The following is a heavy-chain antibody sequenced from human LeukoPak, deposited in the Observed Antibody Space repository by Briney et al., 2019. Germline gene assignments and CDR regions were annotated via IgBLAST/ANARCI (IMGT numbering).Heavy chain of an antibody. Sequence: GGSLRLSCAASGFTFSSYAMSWVRQAPGKGLEWVSAISGSGGSTYYADSVQGRFTISRDNSKNTLYLQMNSLRAEDTAVYYCAKDSSGWYGKGLDYWGQGTLVTVSS. CDR1: GFTFSSYA. D-gene: IGHD6-19*01. CDR3: AKDSSGWYGKGLDY. CDR2: ISGSGGST. J-gene: IGHJ4*02. V-gene: IGHV3-23*01.